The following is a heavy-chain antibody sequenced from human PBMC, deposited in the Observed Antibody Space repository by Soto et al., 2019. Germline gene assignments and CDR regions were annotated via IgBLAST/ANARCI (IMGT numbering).Heavy chain of an antibody. D-gene: IGHD4-17*01. J-gene: IGHJ3*02. V-gene: IGHV4-30-2*01. CDR3: ARYLPMTTVTGDDGAFDI. Sequence: QLQLRESGSGLVKPSQTLSLTCAVSGGSISSGVYSWSWIRQPPGRGLEWIGYIYQSGSTYYNPSLKTRVTISVDRSKNQFSLKLTSVTAADTAVYYCARYLPMTTVTGDDGAFDIWGQGTMVTVSS. CDR1: GGSISSGVYS. CDR2: IYQSGST.